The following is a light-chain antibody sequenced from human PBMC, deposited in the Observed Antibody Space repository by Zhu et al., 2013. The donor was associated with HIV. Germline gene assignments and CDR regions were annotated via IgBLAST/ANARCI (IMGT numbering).Light chain of an antibody. Sequence: EVVLTQSPVTLSVSPGERATLSCRTSQSVDTNLAWYQLKPGQAPKLLIYGASKRAAGIPARFSGGGSGTDFTLTINRLDPDDFAVYYCQQYGSSPLTFGGGTTLELK. CDR3: QQYGSSPLT. V-gene: IGKV3-20*01. CDR1: QSVDTN. CDR2: GAS. J-gene: IGKJ4*01.